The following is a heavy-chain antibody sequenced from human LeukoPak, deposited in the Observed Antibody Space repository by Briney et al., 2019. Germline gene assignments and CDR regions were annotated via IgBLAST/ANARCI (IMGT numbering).Heavy chain of an antibody. Sequence: ETLSLTCTVSGGSISSSSYYWGWIRQPPGKGLEWVSAISGSGGSTYYVDSVKGRFTISRDNSKNTLYLQMNSLRAEDTAVYYCAKLGYDFWSGYYDYYYYYGMDVWGQGTTVTVSS. V-gene: IGHV3-23*01. CDR1: GGSISSSSYY. CDR3: AKLGYDFWSGYYDYYYYYGMDV. D-gene: IGHD3-3*01. J-gene: IGHJ6*02. CDR2: ISGSGGST.